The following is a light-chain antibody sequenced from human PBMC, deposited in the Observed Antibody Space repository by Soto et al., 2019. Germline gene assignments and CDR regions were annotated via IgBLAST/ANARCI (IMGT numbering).Light chain of an antibody. Sequence: QSALTQPASVSGSPGQSITISCTGTSSDVGSYNLVSWYQQHPGKAPKLMIYEGSKRPSGVSNRFSGSKSGTTASLTVSGLQAEDEADYCCCSYAGSSTFVVFGGGTKLTVL. CDR1: SSDVGSYNL. CDR3: CSYAGSSTFVV. V-gene: IGLV2-23*03. CDR2: EGS. J-gene: IGLJ2*01.